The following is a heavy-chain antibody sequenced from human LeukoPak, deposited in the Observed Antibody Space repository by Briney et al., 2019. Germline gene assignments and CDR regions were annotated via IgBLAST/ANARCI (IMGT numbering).Heavy chain of an antibody. D-gene: IGHD2-15*01. Sequence: PGGSLRLSCAASGFTFSSYWMSWVRQAPGKGLEWVANIKQDGSEKYYVDSVKGRFTISRDNAKNSLYLQMNSLRAEDTAVYYCARDKRRLVVAATQVDWFDPWGQGTLVTVSS. CDR1: GFTFSSYW. J-gene: IGHJ5*02. CDR3: ARDKRRLVVAATQVDWFDP. V-gene: IGHV3-7*01. CDR2: IKQDGSEK.